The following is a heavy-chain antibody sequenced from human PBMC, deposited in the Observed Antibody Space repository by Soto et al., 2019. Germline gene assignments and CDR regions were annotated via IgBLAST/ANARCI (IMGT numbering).Heavy chain of an antibody. D-gene: IGHD3-3*01. CDR3: ANPYSSITIFGVVHFDY. V-gene: IGHV3-30*18. CDR1: GFTFSSYG. J-gene: IGHJ4*02. Sequence: HPGGSLRLSCAASGFTFSSYGMHWVRQAPGKGLEWVAVISYDGSNKYYADSVKGRFTISRDNSKNTLYLQMNSLRAEDTAVYYCANPYSSITIFGVVHFDYWGQGTLVTVSS. CDR2: ISYDGSNK.